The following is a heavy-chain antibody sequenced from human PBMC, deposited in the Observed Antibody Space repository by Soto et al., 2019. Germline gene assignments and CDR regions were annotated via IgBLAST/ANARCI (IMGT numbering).Heavy chain of an antibody. D-gene: IGHD5-18*01. CDR2: ISYDGSNK. J-gene: IGHJ6*02. V-gene: IGHV3-30-3*01. CDR1: GFTFSSYA. Sequence: LRLSCAASGFTFSSYAMSWVREAPVKGLEWVAVISYDGSNKYYADSVKGRFTISRDNSKNTLYLQMNSLRAEDTAVYYCARLPGGSYGYYYYGMDVWGQGTTVTVYS. CDR3: ARLPGGSYGYYYYGMDV.